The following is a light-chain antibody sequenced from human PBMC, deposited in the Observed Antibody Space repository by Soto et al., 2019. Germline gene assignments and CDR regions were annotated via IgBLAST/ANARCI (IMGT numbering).Light chain of an antibody. CDR1: SSDVGGYNY. CDR2: GVT. V-gene: IGLV2-14*01. J-gene: IGLJ1*01. CDR3: SSYTSASTLLYL. Sequence: QSVLTQHASVSGSPGQSITISCTGTSSDVGGYNYVSWYQQHPGIAPKLLIYGVTNRPSGVSTRFSGSKSGNTASLTISGLQAEDEAEYHCSSYTSASTLLYLFGTGTKLTVL.